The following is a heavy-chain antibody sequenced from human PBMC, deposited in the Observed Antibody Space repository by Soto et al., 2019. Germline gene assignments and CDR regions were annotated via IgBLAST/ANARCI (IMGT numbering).Heavy chain of an antibody. J-gene: IGHJ5*02. D-gene: IGHD3-3*01. V-gene: IGHV4-34*01. Sequence: SLKSRVTISVDTSKNQFSLKLSSVTAADTAVYYCARSRYYDFWSGYRAGFDPWGQGTLVTVSS. CDR3: ARSRYYDFWSGYRAGFDP.